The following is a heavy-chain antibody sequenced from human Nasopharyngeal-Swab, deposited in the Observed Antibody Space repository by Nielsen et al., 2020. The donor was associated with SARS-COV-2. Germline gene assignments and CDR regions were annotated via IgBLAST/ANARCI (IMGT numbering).Heavy chain of an antibody. V-gene: IGHV4-39*07. J-gene: IGHJ1*01. Sequence: WIRQPPGKGLEWIGCIYYSGSTYYNPSLKSRVTISVDTSKNQFSLKLSSVTAADTAVYYCARAEIAVADAEYFQHWGQGTLVTVSS. CDR3: ARAEIAVADAEYFQH. CDR2: IYYSGST. D-gene: IGHD6-19*01.